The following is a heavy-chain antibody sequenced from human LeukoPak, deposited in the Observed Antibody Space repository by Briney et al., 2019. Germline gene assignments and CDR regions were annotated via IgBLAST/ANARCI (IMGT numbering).Heavy chain of an antibody. CDR3: AKDGPGRTAAADYYFDY. Sequence: GGSLRLSCAASGFTVSSDYMSWVRQAPGKGLEWVSAISGSGGSTYYADSVKGRFTISRDNSKNTLYLQMNSLRAEDTAVYYCAKDGPGRTAAADYYFDYWGQGTLVTVSS. D-gene: IGHD6-13*01. CDR2: ISGSGGST. CDR1: GFTVSSDY. V-gene: IGHV3-23*01. J-gene: IGHJ4*02.